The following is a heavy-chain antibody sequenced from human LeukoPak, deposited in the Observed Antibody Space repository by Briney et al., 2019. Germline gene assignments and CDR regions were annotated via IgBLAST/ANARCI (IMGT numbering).Heavy chain of an antibody. J-gene: IGHJ4*02. CDR1: GGSFSGYY. V-gene: IGHV4-34*01. CDR2: INHSGST. CDR3: ARQTFGVVDY. Sequence: PSETLSLTCAVYGGSFSGYYWSWIRQPPGKGLEWIGEINHSGSTNYNPSLKSRVTISVDTSKNQFSLKLSSVTAADTAVYYCARQTFGVVDYWGQGTLVTASS. D-gene: IGHD3-3*01.